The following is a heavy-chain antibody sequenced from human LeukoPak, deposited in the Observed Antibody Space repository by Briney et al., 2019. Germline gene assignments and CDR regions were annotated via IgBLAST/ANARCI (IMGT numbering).Heavy chain of an antibody. V-gene: IGHV1-18*01. CDR3: ARDLLVPYYYDSSGYYHYSY. J-gene: IGHJ4*02. CDR1: GYTFTNYG. Sequence: ASVKVSCKASGYTFTNYGINWVRQAPGQGLEWMGWINAKKGNTNYAQKLQGRVTMTTDTSTSTAYMELRSLRSDDTAVYYCARDLLVPYYYDSSGYYHYSYWGQGTLVTVSS. D-gene: IGHD3-22*01. CDR2: INAKKGNT.